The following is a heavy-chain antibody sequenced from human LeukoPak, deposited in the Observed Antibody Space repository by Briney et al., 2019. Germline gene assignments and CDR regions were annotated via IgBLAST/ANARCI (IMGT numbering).Heavy chain of an antibody. Sequence: SETLSLTCAVYDGSFSGYYWSWIRQPPGKGMEWIGEINHSGSTNYNPSLKSRVTISVDTSKNQFSLKLSSVTAADTAVYYCARGRRWLGRNWFDPWGQGTLVTVSS. V-gene: IGHV4-34*01. D-gene: IGHD5-24*01. CDR3: ARGRRWLGRNWFDP. CDR1: DGSFSGYY. J-gene: IGHJ5*02. CDR2: INHSGST.